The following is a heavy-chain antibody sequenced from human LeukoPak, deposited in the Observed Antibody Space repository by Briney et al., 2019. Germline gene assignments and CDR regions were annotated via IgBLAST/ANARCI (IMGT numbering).Heavy chain of an antibody. CDR2: ISYDGSNK. V-gene: IGHV3-30*01. J-gene: IGHJ4*02. Sequence: GGSLRLSCAASGFTFSSYAMHWDRQAPGKGLEWVAVISYDGSNKYYADSVKGRFTISRDNSKNTLYLQMNSLRAEDTAVYYCASDGYWGQGTLVTVSS. CDR3: ASDGY. CDR1: GFTFSSYA.